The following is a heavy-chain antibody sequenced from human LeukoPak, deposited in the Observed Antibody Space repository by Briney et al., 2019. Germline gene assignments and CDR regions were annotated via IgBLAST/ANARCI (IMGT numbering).Heavy chain of an antibody. CDR3: ARGPEWELWYYFDY. Sequence: PSETLSLTCTVSGGSSSTYYWSWFRRPPGKGLEWIGYIYYSGSTNYNPSLKSRVTISVDTSKNQFSLKLSSVTAADTAVYYCARGPEWELWYYFDYWGQGTLVTVSS. V-gene: IGHV4-59*01. D-gene: IGHD1-26*01. CDR2: IYYSGST. J-gene: IGHJ4*02. CDR1: GGSSSTYY.